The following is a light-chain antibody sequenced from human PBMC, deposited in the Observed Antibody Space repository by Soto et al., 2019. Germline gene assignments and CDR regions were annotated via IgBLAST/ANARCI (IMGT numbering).Light chain of an antibody. CDR2: GAS. V-gene: IGKV3-15*01. CDR3: QQYNNLPRT. Sequence: SLSPGTLSLSKGERATLSCRASQSVSSNLAWYQQKPGQAPRLLIYGASTRATGIPARFSGSGSGTEFTLTISSLQSEDFAVYYCQQYNNLPRTFGQGTKVDIK. CDR1: QSVSSN. J-gene: IGKJ1*01.